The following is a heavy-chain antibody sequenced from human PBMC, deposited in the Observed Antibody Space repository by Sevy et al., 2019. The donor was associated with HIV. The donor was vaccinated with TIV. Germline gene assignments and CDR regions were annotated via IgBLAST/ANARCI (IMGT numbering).Heavy chain of an antibody. V-gene: IGHV3-11*06. D-gene: IGHD6-19*01. Sequence: LSLTCAASGFTFSDYYMSWIRQAPGKGLEWVSYISSSSSYTNYADSVKGRFTISRDNAKNSLYLQMNSLRAGDTAVYYCARDLGWTYYYYGMDVWGQGTTVTVSS. CDR3: ARDLGWTYYYYGMDV. CDR2: ISSSSSYT. CDR1: GFTFSDYY. J-gene: IGHJ6*02.